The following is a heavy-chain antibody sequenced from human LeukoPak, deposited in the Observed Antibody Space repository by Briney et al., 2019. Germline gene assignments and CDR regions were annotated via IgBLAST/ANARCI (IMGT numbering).Heavy chain of an antibody. D-gene: IGHD3-10*01. V-gene: IGHV4-59*08. CDR1: GGSISSYY. CDR3: ARNGYYGSGAAFDI. Sequence: SETLSLTCSVPGGSISSYYWSWIRQPPGKGLEWIGYIYYTGSTNYNPSLKSRVTISVDTSKNQFSLKLSSVTAADTAVYYCARNGYYGSGAAFDIWGQGTMVTVSS. J-gene: IGHJ3*02. CDR2: IYYTGST.